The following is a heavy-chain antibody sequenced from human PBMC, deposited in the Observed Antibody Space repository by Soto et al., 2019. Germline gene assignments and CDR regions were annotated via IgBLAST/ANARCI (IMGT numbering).Heavy chain of an antibody. J-gene: IGHJ5*02. Sequence: QVQLVQSGAEVKKPGASVKVSCKASGYTFTSYYMHWVRQAPGQGLEWMGIINPSGGSTSYAQKFQGGVTMTRDTSTSTVYMELSSLRSEDTAVYYCARAEGHCSGGSCRNWFDPWGQGTLVTVSS. V-gene: IGHV1-46*03. CDR3: ARAEGHCSGGSCRNWFDP. CDR1: GYTFTSYY. CDR2: INPSGGST. D-gene: IGHD2-15*01.